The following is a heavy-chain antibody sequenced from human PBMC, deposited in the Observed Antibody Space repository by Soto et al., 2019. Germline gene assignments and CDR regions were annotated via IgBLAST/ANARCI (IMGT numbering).Heavy chain of an antibody. Sequence: SETLSLTCTVSGDSISSPSYYWGWVRQPPGKGLEWVGTIYYRGSSYYNPSLKGRFTISRDNSKNTLYLQMNSLKAEDTAFYYCAKISFIENSVPDYWGQGSLVTVSS. J-gene: IGHJ4*02. CDR3: AKISFIENSVPDY. V-gene: IGHV4-39*07. D-gene: IGHD3-16*02. CDR1: GDSISSPSYY. CDR2: IYYRGSS.